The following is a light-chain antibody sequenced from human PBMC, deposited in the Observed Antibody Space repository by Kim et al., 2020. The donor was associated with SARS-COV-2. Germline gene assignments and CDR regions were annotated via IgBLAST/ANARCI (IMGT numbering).Light chain of an antibody. V-gene: IGLV3-27*01. CDR1: VLAKKY. J-gene: IGLJ3*02. CDR2: KDR. CDR3: YSAADNNWV. Sequence: SVSPGQTARITCSGDVLAKKYARWFQQKPGQAPVLVIYKDRERPSGIPERFSGSSSGTTVTLTISGAQVEDEADYYCYSAADNNWVFGGGTQLTVL.